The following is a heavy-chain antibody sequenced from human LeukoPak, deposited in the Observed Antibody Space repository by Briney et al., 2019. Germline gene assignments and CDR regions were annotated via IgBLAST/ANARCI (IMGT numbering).Heavy chain of an antibody. V-gene: IGHV4-59*01. CDR3: ARSPWGYDSSGYGDAFDI. CDR1: GGSFSGYY. Sequence: PSETLSLTCAVYGGSFSGYYWSWIRQPPGKGLEWIGYIYYSGSTNYNPSLKSRVTISVGTSKNQFSLKLSSVTAADTAVYYCARSPWGYDSSGYGDAFDIWGQGTMVTVSS. D-gene: IGHD3-22*01. J-gene: IGHJ3*02. CDR2: IYYSGST.